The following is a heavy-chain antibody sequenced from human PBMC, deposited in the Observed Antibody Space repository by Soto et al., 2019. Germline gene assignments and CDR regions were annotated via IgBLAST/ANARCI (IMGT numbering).Heavy chain of an antibody. D-gene: IGHD3-22*01. J-gene: IGHJ4*02. V-gene: IGHV3-23*01. CDR1: GFTFSSYA. CDR3: AKGGIKVVVTLDY. CDR2: ISGSGGST. Sequence: LRLSCAASGFTFSSYAMSWVRQAPGKGLEWVSAISGSGGSTYYADSVKGRFTISRDNSKNTLYLQMNSLRAEDTAVYYCAKGGIKVVVTLDYWGQGTLVTVSS.